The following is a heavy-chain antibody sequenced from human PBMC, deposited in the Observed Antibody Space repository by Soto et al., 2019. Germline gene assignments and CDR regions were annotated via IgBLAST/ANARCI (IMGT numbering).Heavy chain of an antibody. J-gene: IGHJ6*02. CDR3: ARSYYDFWSGYYTNLYYYYGMDV. V-gene: IGHV1-18*01. D-gene: IGHD3-3*01. CDR2: ISAYNGNT. CDR1: GYTFTSYG. Sequence: QVQLVQSGAEVKKPGASVKVSCKASGYTFTSYGISWVRQAPGQGLEWMGWISAYNGNTNYAQKLQGRVTMTTDTSTSKAYMELRSLRSDDTAVYYCARSYYDFWSGYYTNLYYYYGMDVWGQGTTVTVSS.